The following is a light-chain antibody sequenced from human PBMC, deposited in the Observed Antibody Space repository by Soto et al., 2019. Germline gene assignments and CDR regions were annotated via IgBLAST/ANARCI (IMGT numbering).Light chain of an antibody. CDR3: SSYTTDTIWV. CDR1: NNDVGAYTY. J-gene: IGLJ3*02. Sequence: QSALTQPASVSGSPGQSITISCTGTNNDVGAYTYVSWYQQHPGKAPRLIIYEVSERPSGVSNRFSGSKSANTASLTISGLQSEDEATYYCSSYTTDTIWVFGGGTKLTVL. CDR2: EVS. V-gene: IGLV2-14*01.